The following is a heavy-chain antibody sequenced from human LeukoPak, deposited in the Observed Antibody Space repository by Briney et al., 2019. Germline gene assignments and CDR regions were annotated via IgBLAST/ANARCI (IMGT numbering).Heavy chain of an antibody. V-gene: IGHV1-69*05. J-gene: IGHJ6*03. Sequence: SVKVSCKASGGTFSSYAISWVRPAPGQGLEWMGGIIPIFGTANYAQKFQGSVTITTDESTSTAYMELSSLRYEDTAVYYCARGVDTAMVRYYYYMDVWGKGTTVTVSS. CDR3: ARGVDTAMVRYYYYMDV. CDR1: GGTFSSYA. CDR2: IIPIFGTA. D-gene: IGHD5-18*01.